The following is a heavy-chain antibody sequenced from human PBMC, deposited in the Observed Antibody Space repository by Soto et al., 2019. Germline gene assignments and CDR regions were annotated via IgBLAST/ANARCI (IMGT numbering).Heavy chain of an antibody. V-gene: IGHV5-51*01. CDR2: IYPSDSDT. CDR3: ARGGVSTRTFDY. Sequence: GESMKISCKGSGYNFAGYWIAWVRQMPGKGLELMGIIYPSDSDTRYRPSYQGQVTISADKSISSAYLQWSSLRASDTAMYYCARGGVSTRTFDYWGQGTPVTVSS. J-gene: IGHJ4*02. D-gene: IGHD3-3*01. CDR1: GYNFAGYW.